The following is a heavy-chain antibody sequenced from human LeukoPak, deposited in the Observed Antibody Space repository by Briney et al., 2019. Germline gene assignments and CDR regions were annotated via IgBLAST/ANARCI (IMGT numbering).Heavy chain of an antibody. CDR2: IYHSGST. J-gene: IGHJ4*02. CDR3: ARHLEVLGPRMGYYFDY. V-gene: IGHV4-30-2*01. D-gene: IGHD2-15*01. CDR1: GGSISSGGYS. Sequence: SQTLSLTCAVSGGSISSGGYSWSWIRQPPGKGLEWIGYIYHSGSTYYNPSLKSRVTISVDRSKNQFSLKLSSVTAADTAVYYCARHLEVLGPRMGYYFDYWGQGTLVTVSS.